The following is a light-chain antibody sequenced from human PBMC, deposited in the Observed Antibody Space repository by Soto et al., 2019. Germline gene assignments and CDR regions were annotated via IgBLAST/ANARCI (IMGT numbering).Light chain of an antibody. V-gene: IGKV3-20*01. CDR2: GAP. J-gene: IGKJ5*01. CDR1: QSVYSDY. CDR3: QRYGSSPIT. Sequence: EVVLTQSPGTLSLSPGARAPLSCRASQSVYSDYLAWFQQKPGQAPRLLIYGAPSRATGIPDRFSGSGFGTDFTLTITRVEPEDFAVYYCQRYGSSPITFGQGTRLEIK.